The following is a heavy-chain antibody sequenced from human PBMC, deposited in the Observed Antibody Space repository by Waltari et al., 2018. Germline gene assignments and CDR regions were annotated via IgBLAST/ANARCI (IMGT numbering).Heavy chain of an antibody. CDR3: ARALLGLTNRLDV. V-gene: IGHV7-4-1*02. CDR1: GYTFTDYT. D-gene: IGHD4-17*01. Sequence: QVQLAQSGSELKEPGASVKVSCRTSGYTFTDYTIHWVRQAPGQGLEWMGWINTKNGHPTYVQGFTGRFVFSLDTSVSTTYLQITGLKAEDTAVYFCARALLGLTNRLDVWGQGTTVTISS. CDR2: INTKNGHP. J-gene: IGHJ6*02.